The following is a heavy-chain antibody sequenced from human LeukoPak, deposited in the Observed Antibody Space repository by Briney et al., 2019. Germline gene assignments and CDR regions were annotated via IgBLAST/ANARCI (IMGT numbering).Heavy chain of an antibody. Sequence: GGSLRLSCAASGFTFSSYWMHWVRQAPGKGLEWVAFIRYAGSNKYYADSVKGRFTISRDNSKNTLYLQMNSLRAEDTAVYYCAKDLPSWFDPWGQGTLVTVSS. V-gene: IGHV3-30*02. CDR2: IRYAGSNK. CDR1: GFTFSSYW. J-gene: IGHJ5*02. CDR3: AKDLPSWFDP.